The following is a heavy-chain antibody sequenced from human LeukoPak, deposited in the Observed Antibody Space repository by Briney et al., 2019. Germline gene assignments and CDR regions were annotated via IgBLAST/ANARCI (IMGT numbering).Heavy chain of an antibody. J-gene: IGHJ4*02. D-gene: IGHD3-10*01. CDR3: AREGITMVRGVITGEWY. V-gene: IGHV3-53*01. CDR2: IYSGGST. Sequence: GGSLRLSCAASGFTFSSYAMSWVRQAPGKGLEWVSVIYSGGSTYYADSVKGRFTISRDNSKNTLYLQMNSLRAEDTAVYYCAREGITMVRGVITGEWYWGQGTLVTVSS. CDR1: GFTFSSYA.